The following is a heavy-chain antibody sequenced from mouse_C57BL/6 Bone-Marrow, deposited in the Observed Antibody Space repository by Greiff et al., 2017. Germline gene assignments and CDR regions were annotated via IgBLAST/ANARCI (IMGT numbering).Heavy chain of an antibody. V-gene: IGHV1-7*01. CDR2: INPSSGYT. J-gene: IGHJ1*03. Sequence: VQLQQPGAELAKPGASVKLSCKASGYTCTSYWMHWVKQRPGQGLEWIGYINPSSGYTKYNQKFKDKATLTADKSSSTAYMQLSSLTYEDSAVYYCAKLGRKYFDVWGTGTTVTVSS. CDR3: AKLGRKYFDV. CDR1: GYTCTSYW. D-gene: IGHD4-1*01.